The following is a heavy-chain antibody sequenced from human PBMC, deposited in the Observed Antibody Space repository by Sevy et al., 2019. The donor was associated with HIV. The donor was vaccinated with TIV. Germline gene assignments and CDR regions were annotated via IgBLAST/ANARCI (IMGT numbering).Heavy chain of an antibody. Sequence: GGSLRLSCTASGFSFGDYAMNWVRQAPGKGLEWVAFLKNKARGGTLDHAASVKGRFTISRDDSKSIVYLQMNDLRTEDTSVYYCRRWKGAQSILDYWGQGALVTVSS. CDR3: RRWKGAQSILDY. J-gene: IGHJ4*01. CDR1: GFSFGDYA. V-gene: IGHV3-49*04. D-gene: IGHD2-21*01. CDR2: LKNKARGGTL.